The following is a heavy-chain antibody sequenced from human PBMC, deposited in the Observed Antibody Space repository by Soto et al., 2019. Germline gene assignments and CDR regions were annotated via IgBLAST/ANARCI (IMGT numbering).Heavy chain of an antibody. CDR3: ARVVGLSSSWYVVGYYYYGMDV. J-gene: IGHJ6*02. CDR1: GYTFTSYD. Sequence: QVQLVQSGAEVKKPGASVKVSCKASGYTFTSYDINWVRQATGQGLEWMGWMNPNSGNTGYAQKFRGRVTMTRNTSSSTADMELRSLRYEDTAVYYCARVVGLSSSWYVVGYYYYGMDVWGQGTTVTVSS. V-gene: IGHV1-8*01. CDR2: MNPNSGNT. D-gene: IGHD6-13*01.